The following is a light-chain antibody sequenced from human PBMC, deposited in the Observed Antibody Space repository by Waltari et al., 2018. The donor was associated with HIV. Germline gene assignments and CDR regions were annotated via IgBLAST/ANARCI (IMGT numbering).Light chain of an antibody. CDR2: GEN. J-gene: IGLJ2*01. Sequence: SSELTQDPAVSVALGQTVRITCQGDSLRSYFASWYQQKPGQAPVQCMYGENNRPAGIPDRFSGSSSGNTASLTITGAQAEDEADYYCNSRDSSGYHHVVFGGGTKLTVL. CDR3: NSRDSSGYHHVV. V-gene: IGLV3-19*01. CDR1: SLRSYF.